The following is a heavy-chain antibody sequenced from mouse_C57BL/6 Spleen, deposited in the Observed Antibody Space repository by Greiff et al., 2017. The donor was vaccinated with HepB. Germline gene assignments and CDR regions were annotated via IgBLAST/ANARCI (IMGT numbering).Heavy chain of an antibody. CDR3: ARNHDGTGDYFDY. D-gene: IGHD2-1*01. Sequence: QVQLQQPGAELVKPGASVKLSCKASGYTFTSYWMQWVKQRPGQGLEWIGEIDPSDSYTNYNQKFKGKATLTVDTSSSTAYMQLSSLTAEDSAVYYSARNHDGTGDYFDYWGQGTTLTVSS. V-gene: IGHV1-50*01. J-gene: IGHJ2*01. CDR2: IDPSDSYT. CDR1: GYTFTSYW.